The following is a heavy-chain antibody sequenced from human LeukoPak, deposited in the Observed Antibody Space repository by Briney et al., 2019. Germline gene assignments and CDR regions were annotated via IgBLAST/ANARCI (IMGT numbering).Heavy chain of an antibody. CDR2: ISYDGSNK. V-gene: IGHV3-30*18. CDR3: AKDQLRDSSSWYLGYYYGMDV. J-gene: IGHJ6*02. Sequence: GRSLRLSCAASGFTFSSYGMHWVRQAPGKGLEWVAVISYDGSNKYYADSVKGRFTISRDNSKNTLYLQMNSLRAEDTAVYYCAKDQLRDSSSWYLGYYYGMDVWDQGTTVTVSS. D-gene: IGHD6-13*01. CDR1: GFTFSSYG.